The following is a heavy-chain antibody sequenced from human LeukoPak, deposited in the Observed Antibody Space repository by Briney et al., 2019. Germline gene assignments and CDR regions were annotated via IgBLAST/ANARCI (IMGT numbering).Heavy chain of an antibody. Sequence: GSLRLSCAASGFTVSSNYMSWVRQAPGKGLEWVSVIYSGGSTYYADSVKGRFTISRHNSKNTLYLQMNSLRAEDTAVYYCATSGFGELLGSAQGYYFDYWGQGTLVTVSS. D-gene: IGHD3-10*01. J-gene: IGHJ4*02. CDR2: IYSGGST. CDR1: GFTVSSNY. V-gene: IGHV3-53*04. CDR3: ATSGFGELLGSAQGYYFDY.